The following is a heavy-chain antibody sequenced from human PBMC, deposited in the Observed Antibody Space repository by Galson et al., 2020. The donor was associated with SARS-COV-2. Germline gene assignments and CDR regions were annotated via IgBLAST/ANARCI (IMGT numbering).Heavy chain of an antibody. CDR1: GFTFSSYA. Sequence: GGSLRLSCEASGFTFSSYAMHWVRQAPGKGLEWVAVLSYDGSNKYYADSVKGRFTISRDTSKNTLYLQMNSLRAEDTAVYYCARDKSGSYYFWFDPWGQGTLVTVSS. D-gene: IGHD1-26*01. V-gene: IGHV3-30*04. CDR2: LSYDGSNK. J-gene: IGHJ5*02. CDR3: ARDKSGSYYFWFDP.